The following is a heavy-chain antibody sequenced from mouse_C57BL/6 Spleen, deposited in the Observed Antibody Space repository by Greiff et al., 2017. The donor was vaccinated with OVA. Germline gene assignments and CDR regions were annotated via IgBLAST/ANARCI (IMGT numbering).Heavy chain of an antibody. Sequence: VQLQQSGAELVKPGASVKLSCTASGFNIKDYYMHWVKQRTEQGLEWIGRIDPEDGETKYAPKFKGKATITADTSSNTAYLQLSSLTSEDTAVYYCARGPYDGYSDWYFDVWGTGTTVTVSS. V-gene: IGHV14-2*01. CDR2: IDPEDGET. J-gene: IGHJ1*03. CDR3: ARGPYDGYSDWYFDV. D-gene: IGHD2-3*01. CDR1: GFNIKDYY.